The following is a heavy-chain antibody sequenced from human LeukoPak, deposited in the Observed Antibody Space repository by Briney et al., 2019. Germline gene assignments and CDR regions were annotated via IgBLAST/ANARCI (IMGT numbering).Heavy chain of an antibody. J-gene: IGHJ4*02. D-gene: IGHD6-13*01. CDR3: AKGRRVGSLIAADY. Sequence: GRSLRLSCAASGFTFSSYGMHWVRQAPGKGLEGVADISYDGSNKYYADSVKGRFTIYRDNSKNTLYLQMNSLRAEDTAVYYCAKGRRVGSLIAADYWGQGTLVTVSS. V-gene: IGHV3-30*18. CDR2: ISYDGSNK. CDR1: GFTFSSYG.